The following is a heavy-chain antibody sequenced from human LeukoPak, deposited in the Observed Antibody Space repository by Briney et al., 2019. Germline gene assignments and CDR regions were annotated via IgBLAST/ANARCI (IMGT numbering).Heavy chain of an antibody. CDR3: VKDGHSVTIFDY. J-gene: IGHJ4*02. CDR2: ISFDGRNK. D-gene: IGHD4-17*01. V-gene: IGHV3-30*18. CDR1: GFTFGSYG. Sequence: PGGSLRLSCAASGFTFGSYGMHCVRQAPGKGLEWVAVISFDGRNKYFGDSVKGRFSISRDNSKNTLSLQMNSLRPEDTAVYYCVKDGHSVTIFDYWGRGTLVTVSS.